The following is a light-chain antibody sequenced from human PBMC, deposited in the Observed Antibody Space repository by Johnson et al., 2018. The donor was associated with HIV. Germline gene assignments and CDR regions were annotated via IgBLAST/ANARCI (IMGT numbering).Light chain of an antibody. V-gene: IGLV1-51*02. CDR2: ENN. J-gene: IGLJ1*01. CDR1: NSNIGNNY. CDR3: GTWDSSLYAYV. Sequence: HSVLSQPPSVSAAPGQKVTISCSGSNSNIGNNYVSWYQQLPGTAPKLLIYENNKRPSGIPDRFSGSKSGTSATLGITGLQTGDEADYYCGTWDSSLYAYVFGTGTKVTAL.